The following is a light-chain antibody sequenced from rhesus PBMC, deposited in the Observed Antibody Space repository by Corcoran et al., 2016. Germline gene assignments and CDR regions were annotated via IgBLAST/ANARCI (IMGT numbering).Light chain of an antibody. CDR3: QQYNSTPFT. CDR2: KAS. V-gene: IGKV1-21*01. CDR1: QGISSW. J-gene: IGKJ3*01. Sequence: DIQMTQSPSSLSASVGDRVTITCRARQGISSWLAWYQQKQGKAPKLLIYKASSLQRGVPSRFSGRGSGTDFTLTISRLQPEDFAPYYCQQYNSTPFTFGPGTKLDIK.